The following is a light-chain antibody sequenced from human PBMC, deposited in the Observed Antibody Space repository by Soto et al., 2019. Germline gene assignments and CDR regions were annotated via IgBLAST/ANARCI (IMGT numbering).Light chain of an antibody. CDR3: SSYAGRVV. Sequence: QSALTQPPSASGSPGQSVTNSCTGTSSDVGGYNYVSWYQQHPGKAPKLMIYEVSKRPSGVPDRFSGSKSGNTASLTVSGLQAEDEADYYCSSYAGRVVFGGGTKLTVL. CDR1: SSDVGGYNY. J-gene: IGLJ2*01. V-gene: IGLV2-8*01. CDR2: EVS.